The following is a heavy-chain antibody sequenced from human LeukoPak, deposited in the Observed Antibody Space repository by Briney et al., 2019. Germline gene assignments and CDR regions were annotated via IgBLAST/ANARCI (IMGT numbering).Heavy chain of an antibody. D-gene: IGHD6-13*01. J-gene: IGHJ4*02. CDR2: INHSGST. CDR1: GGSFSGYY. V-gene: IGHV4-34*01. Sequence: MTSETLSLTCAVYGGSFSGYYWSWIRQPPGKGLEWIGEINHSGSTNYNPSLKSRATISVDTSKNQFSLKLSSVTAADTAVYYCARRRNSRRDRGYYFGYWGQGTLVTVSS. CDR3: ARRRNSRRDRGYYFGY.